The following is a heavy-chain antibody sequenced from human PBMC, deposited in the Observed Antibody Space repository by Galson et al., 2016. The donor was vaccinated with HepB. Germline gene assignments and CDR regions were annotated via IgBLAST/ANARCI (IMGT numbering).Heavy chain of an antibody. V-gene: IGHV3-33*01. D-gene: IGHD2-15*01. CDR1: GFTFGRYG. J-gene: IGHJ6*04. Sequence: SLRLSCAASGFTFGRYGMHWVRQAPGKELEWLAVIWYDRSNEFYADSVKGRFAISRDKSMNTLHLQMNSLRVEDTGIYYCARVDVVAVFAGMDVWGTGTTVSVSA. CDR2: IWYDRSNE. CDR3: ARVDVVAVFAGMDV.